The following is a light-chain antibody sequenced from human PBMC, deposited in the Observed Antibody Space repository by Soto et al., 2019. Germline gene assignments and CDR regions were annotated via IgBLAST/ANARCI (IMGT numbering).Light chain of an antibody. Sequence: EIVMTQSPATLSVSPGETATLSCRASQSVNSNLAWYQQKPGQAPRLLISDASTRAAGLPARFSGSGSGTEFTLTISSLQSADFAVYFCPQPNNWPKTFGQGTKVEIK. J-gene: IGKJ1*01. V-gene: IGKV3-15*01. CDR1: QSVNSN. CDR3: PQPNNWPKT. CDR2: DAS.